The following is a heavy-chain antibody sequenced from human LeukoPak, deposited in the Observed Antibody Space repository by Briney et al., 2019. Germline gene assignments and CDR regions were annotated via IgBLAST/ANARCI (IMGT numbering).Heavy chain of an antibody. D-gene: IGHD6-13*01. CDR2: ISSSGSTI. V-gene: IGHV3-11*04. Sequence: PGGSLRLSCAASGFTFSDYYMSWIRQAPGKGLEWVSYISSSGSTIYYADSVKGRFTISRDNAKNSLYLQMNSLRAEDTAVYYCASADGSSWYRRYFQHWGQGTLVTVSS. CDR3: ASADGSSWYRRYFQH. J-gene: IGHJ1*01. CDR1: GFTFSDYY.